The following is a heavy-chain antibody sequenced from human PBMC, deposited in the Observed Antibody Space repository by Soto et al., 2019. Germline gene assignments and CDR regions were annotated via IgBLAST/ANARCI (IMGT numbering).Heavy chain of an antibody. D-gene: IGHD3-3*01. J-gene: IGHJ5*02. CDR2: IIPIFGTA. CDR3: ATSVLRFLEWPQQGWFDP. V-gene: IGHV1-69*13. CDR1: GGTFSSYA. Sequence: GASVKVSCKASGGTFSSYAIGWVRQAPGQGLEWMGGIIPIFGTANYAQKFQGRVTITADESTSTAYMELSSLRAEDTAVYYCATSVLRFLEWPQQGWFDPWGQGTLVTVSS.